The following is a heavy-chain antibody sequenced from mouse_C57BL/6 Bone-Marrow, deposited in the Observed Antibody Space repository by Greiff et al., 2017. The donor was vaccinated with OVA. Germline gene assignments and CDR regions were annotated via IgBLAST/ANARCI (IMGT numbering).Heavy chain of an antibody. V-gene: IGHV5-2*01. CDR2: INSDGGST. CDR3: ARRGAPSYWYFDV. CDR1: AYEFPSHD. J-gene: IGHJ1*03. Sequence: EVKLVESGGGLVQPGESLKLSCESNAYEFPSHDMSWVRKTPEKRLELVAAINSDGGSTYYPDTMERRFIISRDNTKKTLYLQMSSLRSEDTALYYCARRGAPSYWYFDVWGTGTTVTVSS.